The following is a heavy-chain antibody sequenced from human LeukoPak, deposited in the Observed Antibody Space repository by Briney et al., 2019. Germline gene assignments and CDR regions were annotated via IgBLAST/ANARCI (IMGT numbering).Heavy chain of an antibody. J-gene: IGHJ5*01. D-gene: IGHD1-26*01. Sequence: GGSLRLSCVASGFTLSRHPIFWVRQAPGKGLEWVSSISSSSSYIYYADSVKGRFTISRDNSNNTLYLQMNSLRAEDTALYFCAKDRIIVIPGPYSWLDSWGQGALVTVSS. CDR3: AKDRIIVIPGPYSWLDS. CDR2: ISSSSSYI. CDR1: GFTLSRHP. V-gene: IGHV3-21*04.